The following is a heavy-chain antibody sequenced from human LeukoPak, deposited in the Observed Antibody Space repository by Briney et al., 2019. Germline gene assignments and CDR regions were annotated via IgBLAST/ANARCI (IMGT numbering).Heavy chain of an antibody. CDR1: GFTFCDYY. D-gene: IGHD3-10*01. CDR2: ISSSGSTI. CDR3: ASFAGVRGVKAFDI. J-gene: IGHJ3*02. Sequence: GGSLRLSCAASGFTFCDYYMSWLRQAPGEGVEWVSYISSSGSTIYYADSVKGRLTISRDNAKNSLYLQMNSLRAEDTAVYYCASFAGVRGVKAFDIWGQGTMVTVSS. V-gene: IGHV3-11*01.